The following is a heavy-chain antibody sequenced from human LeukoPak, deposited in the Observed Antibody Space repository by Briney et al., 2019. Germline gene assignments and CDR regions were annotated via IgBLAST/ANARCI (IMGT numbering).Heavy chain of an antibody. D-gene: IGHD3-3*01. J-gene: IGHJ6*02. CDR3: ARGQDYDFWSGGNYYGMDV. CDR2: IYYSGST. CDR1: GGSISSYY. V-gene: IGHV4-59*12. Sequence: SETLSLICTVSGGSISSYYWSWIRQPPGKGLEWIGYIYYSGSTNYNPSLKSRVTISVDTSKNQFSLKLSSVTAADTAVYYCARGQDYDFWSGGNYYGMDVWGQGTTVTVSS.